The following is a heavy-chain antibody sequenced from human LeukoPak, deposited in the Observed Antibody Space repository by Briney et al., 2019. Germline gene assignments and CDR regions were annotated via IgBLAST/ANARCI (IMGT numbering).Heavy chain of an antibody. D-gene: IGHD3-22*01. Sequence: PSETLSLTCTVSGYSISSGYYWGWIRQPPGKGLEWIGSIYHSGSTYYNPSLKSRVTISVDTSKNQFSLKLSSVTAADTAVYYCARGANYYDSSGYYSPNFDYWGQGTPVTVSS. CDR1: GYSISSGYY. J-gene: IGHJ4*02. CDR3: ARGANYYDSSGYYSPNFDY. CDR2: IYHSGST. V-gene: IGHV4-38-2*02.